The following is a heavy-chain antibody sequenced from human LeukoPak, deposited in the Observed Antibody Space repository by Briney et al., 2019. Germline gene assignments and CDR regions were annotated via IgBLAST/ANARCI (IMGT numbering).Heavy chain of an antibody. Sequence: GGCLRLSCAASGFTFSSYSMNWVRQAPGKGLEWVSSISSSSSYIYYADSVKGRFTISRDNAKNSLYLQMNSLRAEDTAVYYCARDRSIAAARYFDYWGQGTLVTVSS. CDR1: GFTFSSYS. CDR2: ISSSSSYI. CDR3: ARDRSIAAARYFDY. D-gene: IGHD6-13*01. J-gene: IGHJ4*02. V-gene: IGHV3-21*01.